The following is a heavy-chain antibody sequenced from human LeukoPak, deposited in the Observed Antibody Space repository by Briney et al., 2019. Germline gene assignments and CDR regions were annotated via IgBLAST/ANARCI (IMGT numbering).Heavy chain of an antibody. V-gene: IGHV4-59*01. CDR3: ARLSLPWLPLDY. J-gene: IGHJ4*02. CDR1: GGSISSYY. Sequence: SETLSLTCTVSGGSISSYYWSWIRQSPGKGLEWIGYIYYTGSTTYNPSLKSRVTISADTSKNQFSLKLSSVTAADTAVYYCARLSLPWLPLDYWGQGTLVSVSS. CDR2: IYYTGST. D-gene: IGHD3-9*01.